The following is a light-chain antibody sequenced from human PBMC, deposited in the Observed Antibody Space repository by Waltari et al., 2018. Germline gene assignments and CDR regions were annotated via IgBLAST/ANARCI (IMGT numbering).Light chain of an antibody. CDR1: NIGIKT. CDR3: QLWDTSDHVL. J-gene: IGLJ2*01. V-gene: IGLV3-21*03. CDR2: DDS. Sequence: SLVVTQPPSVSVAPGKTADIPCGGNNIGIKTVHWYKQKPGQAPGLVVYDDSDRPSGIPERFSGSNSGNRATLTISRVEAGDEADYYCQLWDTSDHVLFGGGTRLTVL.